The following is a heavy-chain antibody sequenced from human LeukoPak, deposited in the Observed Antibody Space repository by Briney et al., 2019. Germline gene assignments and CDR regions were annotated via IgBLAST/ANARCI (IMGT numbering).Heavy chain of an antibody. CDR3: ARGDYYYDSSGYSELDY. Sequence: VASVKVSCKASGDTFTSNAVSWVRQAPGQGLEWMGRIIPILRTAEYAQKFQGRLTITADRSTSTAYMELTSLRSEDTAVYYCARGDYYYDSSGYSELDYWGQGTLVTVSS. J-gene: IGHJ4*02. V-gene: IGHV1-69*04. CDR1: GDTFTSNA. D-gene: IGHD3-22*01. CDR2: IIPILRTA.